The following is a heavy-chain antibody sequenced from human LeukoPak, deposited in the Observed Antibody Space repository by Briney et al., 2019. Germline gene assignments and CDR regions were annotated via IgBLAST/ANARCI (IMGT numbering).Heavy chain of an antibody. CDR2: IKHNGGEK. CDR1: GLTFSSSW. D-gene: IGHD3-22*01. V-gene: IGHV3-7*01. J-gene: IGHJ4*02. CDR3: ARDRGWRTSGYYLYHFDY. Sequence: GGPLRLSCAVSGLTFSSSWMDWVRQAPGKGLEWVASIKHNGGEKYYVDSVKGRFTISRDNAKNSLYLEMSSLRVEDTAVYYCARDRGWRTSGYYLYHFDYWGQGTLVTFAS.